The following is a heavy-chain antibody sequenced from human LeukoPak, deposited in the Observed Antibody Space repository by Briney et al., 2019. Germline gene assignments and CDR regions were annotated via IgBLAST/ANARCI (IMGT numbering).Heavy chain of an antibody. CDR1: GGSISSGSYY. J-gene: IGHJ4*02. D-gene: IGHD3-22*01. CDR2: IYTSGST. V-gene: IGHV4-61*02. CDR3: ASSLIYDSSHDY. Sequence: SETLSLTCTVSGGSISSGSYYWSWIRQPAGKGLEWIGRIYTSGSTNYNPSLKSRVTISVDTSKNQFSLKLSSVTAADTAVYYCASSLIYDSSHDYWGQGTLVTVSS.